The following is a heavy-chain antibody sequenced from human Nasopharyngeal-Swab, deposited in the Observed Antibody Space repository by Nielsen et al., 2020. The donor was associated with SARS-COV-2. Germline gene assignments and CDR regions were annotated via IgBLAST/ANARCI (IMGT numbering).Heavy chain of an antibody. CDR1: GYTFTGYY. CDR2: INPNSGGT. V-gene: IGHV1-2*02. Sequence: ASVKVSRKASGYTFTGYYMHWVRQAPGQGLEWMGWINPNSGGTNYAQKFQGRVTMTRDTSISTAYMELSRLRSDDTAVYYCARVGLVGARYYYGMDVWGQGTTVTVSS. D-gene: IGHD1-26*01. CDR3: ARVGLVGARYYYGMDV. J-gene: IGHJ6*02.